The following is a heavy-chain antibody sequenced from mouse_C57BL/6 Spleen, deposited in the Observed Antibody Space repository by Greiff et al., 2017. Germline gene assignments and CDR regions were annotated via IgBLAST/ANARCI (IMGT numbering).Heavy chain of an antibody. J-gene: IGHJ2*01. D-gene: IGHD2-2*01. CDR2: IDPETGGT. V-gene: IGHV1-15*01. CDR1: GYTFTDYE. Sequence: VQLQQSGAELVRPGASVTLSCKASGYTFTDYEMHWVKQTPVHGLEWIGAIDPETGGTAYNQKFKGKAILTADKSSSTAYMELRSLTSEDSAVYYCTRDMVTTDDYWGRGTTLTVSS. CDR3: TRDMVTTDDY.